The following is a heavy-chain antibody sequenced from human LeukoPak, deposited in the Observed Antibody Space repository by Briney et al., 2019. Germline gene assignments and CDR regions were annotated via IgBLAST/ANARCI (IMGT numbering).Heavy chain of an antibody. D-gene: IGHD3-3*01. J-gene: IGHJ4*02. Sequence: PSETLSLTCTVSGGAISSSSYYWGWVRQAPGKGLEWVSSISSSSSYIYYADSVKGRFTISRDNAKNSLYLQMNSLRAEDTAVYNCARVRHWSGYPTFDYWGQGTLVTVSS. CDR2: ISSSSSYI. CDR3: ARVRHWSGYPTFDY. V-gene: IGHV3-21*01. CDR1: GGAISSSSYY.